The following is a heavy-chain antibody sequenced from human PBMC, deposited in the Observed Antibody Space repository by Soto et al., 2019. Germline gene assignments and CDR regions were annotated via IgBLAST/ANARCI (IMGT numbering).Heavy chain of an antibody. D-gene: IGHD1-26*01. Sequence: ASVKVSCKASGYTFTSYGISWVRQAPGQGLEWMGWISAYNGNTNYAQKLQGRVTMTTDTSTSTAYMELRSLRSDDTAVYYCARDLGRQWELLDAFDIWGQGTMVTVSS. CDR1: GYTFTSYG. V-gene: IGHV1-18*01. CDR2: ISAYNGNT. CDR3: ARDLGRQWELLDAFDI. J-gene: IGHJ3*02.